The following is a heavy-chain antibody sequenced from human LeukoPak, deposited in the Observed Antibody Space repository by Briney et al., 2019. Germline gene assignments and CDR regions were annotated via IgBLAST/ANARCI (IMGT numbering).Heavy chain of an antibody. CDR2: IRSKANSYAT. Sequence: GGSLRLSCAASGFTFSGSAMHWVRQASGKGLEWVGRIRSKANSYATAYAASVKGRFTISRGDSKNTAYLQMNSLKTEDTAVYYCTRRRYSGYDLYYFDYWGQGTLVTVSS. D-gene: IGHD5-12*01. CDR1: GFTFSGSA. J-gene: IGHJ4*02. V-gene: IGHV3-73*01. CDR3: TRRRYSGYDLYYFDY.